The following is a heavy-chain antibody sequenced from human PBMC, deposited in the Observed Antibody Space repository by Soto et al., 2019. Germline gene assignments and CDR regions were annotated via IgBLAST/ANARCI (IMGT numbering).Heavy chain of an antibody. CDR2: ISSSSSYI. V-gene: IGHV3-21*01. D-gene: IGHD3-22*01. Sequence: EVQLVESGGGLVKPGGSLRLSCAASGFTFSSYSMNWVRQAPGKGLEWVSSISSSSSYIYYADSVKGRFTISRDNAKNSLYLQMNSLRAEDTAVYYCARDADAYYYDSSGYYYDYWGQGTLVTVSS. CDR1: GFTFSSYS. J-gene: IGHJ4*02. CDR3: ARDADAYYYDSSGYYYDY.